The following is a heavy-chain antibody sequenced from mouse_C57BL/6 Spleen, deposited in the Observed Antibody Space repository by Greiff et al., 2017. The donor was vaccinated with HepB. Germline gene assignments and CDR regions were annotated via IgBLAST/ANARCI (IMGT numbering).Heavy chain of an antibody. V-gene: IGHV1-20*01. D-gene: IGHD2-3*01. CDR2: INPYNGDT. CDR3: ARSGIYDGYDY. J-gene: IGHJ2*01. CDR1: GYSFTGYF. Sequence: VQLQQSGPELVKPGDSVKISCKASGYSFTGYFMNWVMQSHGKSLEWIGRINPYNGDTFYNQKFKGKATLTVDKSSSPAHMELRSLTSEDSAVYYCARSGIYDGYDYWGQGTTLTVSS.